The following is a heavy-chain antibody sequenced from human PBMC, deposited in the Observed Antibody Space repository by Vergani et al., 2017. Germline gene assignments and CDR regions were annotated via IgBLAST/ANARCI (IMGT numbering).Heavy chain of an antibody. J-gene: IGHJ6*03. CDR1: GFTLSSHA. CDR2: IWYDGSKE. Sequence: LVESGGGLVQPGRSLRLSCAGSGFTLSSHAMHWVRQAPGKGLEWVAFIWYDGSKEYYADSVKGRFTISRDNSKNTLYLQMNNLRAADTAVYYCARSGYCAHGVCYMTYYYYMDVWGKGTAVTVSS. V-gene: IGHV3-33*01. D-gene: IGHD2-8*01. CDR3: ARSGYCAHGVCYMTYYYYMDV.